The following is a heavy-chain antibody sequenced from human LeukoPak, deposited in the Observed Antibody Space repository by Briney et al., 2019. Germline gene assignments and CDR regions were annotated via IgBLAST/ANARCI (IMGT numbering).Heavy chain of an antibody. CDR1: GHTFTSYG. J-gene: IGHJ5*02. D-gene: IGHD2-15*01. V-gene: IGHV1-18*01. CDR2: ISAYNGNT. Sequence: ASVKVSCKASGHTFTSYGISWVRQAPGQGLEWMGWISAYNGNTSYAQKLQGRVTMTTDTSTSTAYMELRSLRSDDTAVYYCARVGSFVVVVAAALLHQRWFDPWGQGTLVTVSS. CDR3: ARVGSFVVVVAAALLHQRWFDP.